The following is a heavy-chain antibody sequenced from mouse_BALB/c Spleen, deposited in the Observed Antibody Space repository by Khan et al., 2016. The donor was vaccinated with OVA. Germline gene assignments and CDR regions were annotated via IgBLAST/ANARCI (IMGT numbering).Heavy chain of an antibody. Sequence: EVQLQESGPDLVKPSQSLSLTCTVTGYSITSGYAWHWIRQFPGNKLEWMAYIYFSGSINYNPSLKSRISVTRDTSKNQFFLQLNSVNSEATATYYCTRDGNYMDYWGQGTSVTVSS. J-gene: IGHJ4*01. CDR1: GYSITSGYA. D-gene: IGHD2-1*01. CDR2: IYFSGSI. V-gene: IGHV3-1*02. CDR3: TRDGNYMDY.